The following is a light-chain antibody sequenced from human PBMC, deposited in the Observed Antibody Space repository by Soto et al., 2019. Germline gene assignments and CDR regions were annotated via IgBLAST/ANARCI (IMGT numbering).Light chain of an antibody. Sequence: VVMTQSPLSLPVTLGQPASISCRSNQSLVHSDGIAYFSWFQQRPGRSPRRLIYKVSNRDAVDTARFRGSGSGTDFALNISRLETEDVGVYYCMQGTHWPISFGQGTRLEIK. J-gene: IGKJ5*01. CDR1: QSLVHSDGIAY. V-gene: IGKV2-30*02. CDR2: KVS. CDR3: MQGTHWPIS.